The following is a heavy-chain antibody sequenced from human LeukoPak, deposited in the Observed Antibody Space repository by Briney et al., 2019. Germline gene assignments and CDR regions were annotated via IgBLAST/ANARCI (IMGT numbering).Heavy chain of an antibody. D-gene: IGHD4-17*01. J-gene: IGHJ5*02. CDR3: ARAARLRRKVFDP. CDR1: GYTFTGYY. V-gene: IGHV1-2*02. Sequence: ASVKVSCKASGYTFTGYYMHWVRQAHGQGLEWMGWINPNSGGTGYAQKFQGRVTMTRNTSISTAYMELSSLRSEDTAVYYCARAARLRRKVFDPWGQGTLVTVSS. CDR2: INPNSGGT.